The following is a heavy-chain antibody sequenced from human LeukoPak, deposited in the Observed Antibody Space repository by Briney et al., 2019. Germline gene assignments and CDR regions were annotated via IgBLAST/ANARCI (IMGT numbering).Heavy chain of an antibody. D-gene: IGHD3-10*01. CDR3: ASQMRTVRGVQNY. CDR1: GGSFSGYY. J-gene: IGHJ4*02. Sequence: NPSETLSLTCAVYGGSFSGYYWSWIRQPPGKGLEWIGEINHSGSTNYNPSLKSRVTISVDTSKNQFSLKLSSVTAADTAVYYCASQMRTVRGVQNYWGQGTLVTVSS. V-gene: IGHV4-34*01. CDR2: INHSGST.